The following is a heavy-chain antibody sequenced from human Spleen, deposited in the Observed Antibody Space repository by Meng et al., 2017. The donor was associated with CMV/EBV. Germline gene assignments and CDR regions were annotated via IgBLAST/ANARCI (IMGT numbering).Heavy chain of an antibody. J-gene: IGHJ6*02. D-gene: IGHD5-24*01. CDR1: RFTFSAHN. Sequence: GESLKISCAASRFTFSAHNMNWVRHAPGKGLEWVSSISSSSSYIYYADSVKGRFTISRDNAKNSLYLEMNSLRVDDTAVYYCARYREWLQFGNHFYGMDVWGQGTTVTVSS. CDR3: ARYREWLQFGNHFYGMDV. V-gene: IGHV3-21*01. CDR2: ISSSSSYI.